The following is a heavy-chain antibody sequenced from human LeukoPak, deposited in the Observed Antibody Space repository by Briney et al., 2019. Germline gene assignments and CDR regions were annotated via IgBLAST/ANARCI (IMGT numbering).Heavy chain of an antibody. CDR3: TRSAVVGAPGDFDY. V-gene: IGHV1-46*03. CDR2: INPSGGST. J-gene: IGHJ4*02. D-gene: IGHD1-26*01. Sequence: ASVNVSCKASGYTFTSYYMHWVRQAPGQGLEWMGIINPSGGSTSYAQKFQGRVTMTRDTSTSTVFMELSSLRSEDTALYYCTRSAVVGAPGDFDYWGQGTLVTVSS. CDR1: GYTFTSYY.